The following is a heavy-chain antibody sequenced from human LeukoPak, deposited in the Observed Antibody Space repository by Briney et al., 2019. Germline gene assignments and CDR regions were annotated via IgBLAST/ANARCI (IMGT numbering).Heavy chain of an antibody. CDR2: INTDGTVT. V-gene: IGHV3-74*01. CDR3: ATKQWLAPPPDS. D-gene: IGHD6-19*01. Sequence: GGSLRLSCAASGFTFSKYWMLWVRQAPGRGLEGVSRINTDGTVTTYADSVKGRFTVSRDNADNTMFLQMNSVRDEDTAVYYCATKQWLAPPPDSWGQGTPVTVSS. J-gene: IGHJ4*02. CDR1: GFTFSKYW.